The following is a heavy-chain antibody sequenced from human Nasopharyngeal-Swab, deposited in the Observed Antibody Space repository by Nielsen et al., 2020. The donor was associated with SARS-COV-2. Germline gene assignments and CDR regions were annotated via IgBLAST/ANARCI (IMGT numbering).Heavy chain of an antibody. V-gene: IGHV4-34*01. J-gene: IGHJ4*02. CDR3: ARGRSGYYYGSGSPPFDY. D-gene: IGHD3-10*01. Sequence: SETLSLTCAVSGGSFSGYYWSWIRQPPGKGLEWIGAINHSGSTNYNPSLKSRVTISVDTSKNQFSLKLSSVTAADTAVYYCARGRSGYYYGSGSPPFDYWGQGTLVTVSS. CDR1: GGSFSGYY. CDR2: INHSGST.